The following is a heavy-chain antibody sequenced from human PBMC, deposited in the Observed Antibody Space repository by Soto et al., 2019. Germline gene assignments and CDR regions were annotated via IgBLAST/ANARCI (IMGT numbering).Heavy chain of an antibody. CDR2: IIPIFGTA. D-gene: IGHD2-15*01. Sequence: QVQLVQSGAEVKKPGSSVKVSCKASGGTFSSYAISWVRQAPGQGLEWMGGIIPIFGTANYAQKFQGRVTITAHEAPSTAYMELSSLRSEDTAVYYWAREVVVAATGWFDPWGRGSLVTVSS. CDR3: AREVVVAATGWFDP. V-gene: IGHV1-69*12. CDR1: GGTFSSYA. J-gene: IGHJ5*02.